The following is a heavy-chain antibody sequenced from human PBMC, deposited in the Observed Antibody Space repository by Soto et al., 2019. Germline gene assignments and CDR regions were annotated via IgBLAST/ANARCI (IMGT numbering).Heavy chain of an antibody. D-gene: IGHD3-3*01. V-gene: IGHV3-23*01. CDR1: GFTFSSYA. CDR2: ISGSGGST. CDR3: AKDSKRTIFGVVINYYYGMDV. Sequence: EVQLLESGGGLVQPGGSLRLSCAASGFTFSSYAMSWVRQAPWKGLEWVSAISGSGGSTYYADSVKGRVTISRDNSKNTLYLQMNSLRAEDTAVYYCAKDSKRTIFGVVINYYYGMDVWGQGTTVTVSS. J-gene: IGHJ6*02.